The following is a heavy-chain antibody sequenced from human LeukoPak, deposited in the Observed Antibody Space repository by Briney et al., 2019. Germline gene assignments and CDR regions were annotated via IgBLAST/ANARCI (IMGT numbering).Heavy chain of an antibody. CDR3: ARGKGLGGKYYDYFYGMDA. CDR1: GYTFTSYG. Sequence: ASVKVSCKASGYTFTSYGISWVRQAPGQGLEWMGWISAYNDNTYYAQRVQGRVTMTTDMYTTTAYMELKSRRYDDTAVYYCARGKGLGGKYYDYFYGMDAWGQGTTVTVSS. D-gene: IGHD1-1*01. V-gene: IGHV1-18*04. J-gene: IGHJ6*02. CDR2: ISAYNDNT.